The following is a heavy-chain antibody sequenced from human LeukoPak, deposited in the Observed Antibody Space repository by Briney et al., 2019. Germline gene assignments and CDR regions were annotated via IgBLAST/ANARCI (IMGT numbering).Heavy chain of an antibody. CDR2: INPNSGGT. J-gene: IGHJ4*02. CDR3: ARSYRYSGSYSQGY. D-gene: IGHD1-26*01. Sequence: ASVKVSCKASGYTFTSYDINWVRQAPGQGLEWMGWINPNSGGTNYAQKFQGRVTMTRDTSISTAYMELSRLRSDDTAVYYCARSYRYSGSYSQGYWGQGTLVTVSS. V-gene: IGHV1-2*02. CDR1: GYTFTSYD.